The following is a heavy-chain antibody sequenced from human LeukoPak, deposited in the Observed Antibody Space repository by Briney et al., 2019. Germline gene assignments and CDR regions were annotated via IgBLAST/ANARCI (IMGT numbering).Heavy chain of an antibody. CDR3: ARVNIAVAGNFDY. Sequence: PSETLSLTCTVSGGSISSGSYYWSWIRQPAGKGLEWIGRIYTSGSTNYNPSLKSRVTISVDTSKNQFSLKLSSVTAADTAVYYCARVNIAVAGNFDYWGQGTLVTVSS. V-gene: IGHV4-61*02. CDR2: IYTSGST. CDR1: GGSISSGSYY. J-gene: IGHJ4*02. D-gene: IGHD6-19*01.